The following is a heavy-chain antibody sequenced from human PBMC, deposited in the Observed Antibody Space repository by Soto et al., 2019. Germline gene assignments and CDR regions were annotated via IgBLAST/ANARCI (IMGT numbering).Heavy chain of an antibody. Sequence: EVQLVESGGGLVQPGRSLRLSCAASGFTFDDYAMHWVRQAPGKGLEWVSGSSWNSGIIGYADSVKGRFTISRDNAKNSLYLQMNSLRAEDTALDYCANLTALWFGEGFDYWGQGTLVTVST. V-gene: IGHV3-9*01. CDR1: GFTFDDYA. D-gene: IGHD3-10*01. CDR2: SSWNSGII. J-gene: IGHJ4*02. CDR3: ANLTALWFGEGFDY.